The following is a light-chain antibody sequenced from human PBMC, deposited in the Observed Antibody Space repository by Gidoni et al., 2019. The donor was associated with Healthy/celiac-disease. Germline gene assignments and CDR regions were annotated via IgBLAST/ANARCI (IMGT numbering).Light chain of an antibody. J-gene: IGKJ3*01. CDR3: QQYYSYPPFT. CDR2: AAS. V-gene: IGKV1-8*01. Sequence: AIRMTQSPSSFSASTGDRVTIPCRASQGISSYLAWYQQKPGKAPKLLIYAASTLQSGVPSRFSGSGSGTDFTLTISCLQSEDFATYYCQQYYSYPPFTFGPXTKVDIK. CDR1: QGISSY.